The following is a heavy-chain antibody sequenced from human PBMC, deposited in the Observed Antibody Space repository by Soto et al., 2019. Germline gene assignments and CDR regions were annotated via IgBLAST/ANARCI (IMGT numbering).Heavy chain of an antibody. Sequence: GGSLRLSCAASGFTFSSYWMHWVRQAPGKGLVWVSRINSDGSSTSYADSVKGRFTISRDNAKNTLYLQMNSLRAEDTAVYYCAFRSEGGGDYDAFDIWGQGTMVTVSS. CDR3: AFRSEGGGDYDAFDI. J-gene: IGHJ3*02. CDR2: INSDGSST. V-gene: IGHV3-74*01. CDR1: GFTFSSYW. D-gene: IGHD4-17*01.